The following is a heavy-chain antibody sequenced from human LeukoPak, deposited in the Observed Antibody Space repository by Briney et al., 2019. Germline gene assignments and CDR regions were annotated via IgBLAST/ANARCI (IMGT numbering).Heavy chain of an antibody. Sequence: GASVKVSCEASGYTFTGYFMHWVRQAPGQGLEWMGRINLNSGGTYYAQNFQGRVTMTRDTSISTAYVELSRLTSDDTAVYYCARDLSSTSNWEFDYWGQGTLVTVSS. CDR2: INLNSGGT. D-gene: IGHD1-26*01. CDR1: GYTFTGYF. CDR3: ARDLSSTSNWEFDY. V-gene: IGHV1-2*06. J-gene: IGHJ4*02.